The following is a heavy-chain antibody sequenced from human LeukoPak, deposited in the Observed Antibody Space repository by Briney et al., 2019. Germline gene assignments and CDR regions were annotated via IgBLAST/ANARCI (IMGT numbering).Heavy chain of an antibody. CDR3: ALGYSYGYPFVY. V-gene: IGHV3-30*02. D-gene: IGHD5-18*01. J-gene: IGHJ4*02. Sequence: GGSLRLSCAASGFTFSSYGMHWVRQAPGKGLEWVAFIRYDGSNKYYADSVKGRFTISRDNSKNTLYLQMNSLRAEDTAVYYCALGYSYGYPFVYWGQGALVTVSS. CDR2: IRYDGSNK. CDR1: GFTFSSYG.